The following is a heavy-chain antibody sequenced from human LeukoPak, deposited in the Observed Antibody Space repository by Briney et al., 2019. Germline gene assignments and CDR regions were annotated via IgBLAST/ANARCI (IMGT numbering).Heavy chain of an antibody. Sequence: PGRSLRLSCAASGLTFRSYVMYWVRQAPGKGLEWVAAISYDGTNKYYADSVKGRFTISRDNSKNTLYLQMNSLRAEDTAVYYCARDGVATNDYWGQGTLVTVSS. D-gene: IGHD5-24*01. J-gene: IGHJ4*02. CDR2: ISYDGTNK. V-gene: IGHV3-30-3*01. CDR1: GLTFRSYV. CDR3: ARDGVATNDY.